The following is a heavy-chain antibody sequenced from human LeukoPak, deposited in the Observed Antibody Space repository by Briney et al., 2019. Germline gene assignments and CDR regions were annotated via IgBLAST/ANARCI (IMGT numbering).Heavy chain of an antibody. CDR3: ARWNSGGDY. CDR2: IYYSGST. V-gene: IGHV4-59*01. D-gene: IGHD1/OR15-1a*01. J-gene: IGHJ4*02. CDR1: GGSISSYY. Sequence: SETLSLTCTVSGGSISSYYWSWIRQPPGKGLEWIGYIYYSGSTNYNPSLKSRITISVDTSKNQFSLRLSSVTAADTAVYYCARWNSGGDYWGQGALVTVSS.